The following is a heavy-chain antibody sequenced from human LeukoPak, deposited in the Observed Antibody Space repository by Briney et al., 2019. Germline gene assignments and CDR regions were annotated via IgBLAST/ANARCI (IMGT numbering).Heavy chain of an antibody. CDR2: MNHSGST. Sequence: SETLSLTCAVYGGSFSGDYWSWIRQPPGKGLEWMWEMNHSGSTNYNPSLKSRGTITVATSKNQFPLKLRSVPAADTAVYYCARGGRGIYPSGSKTWLDPGGQGTLLTVSS. D-gene: IGHD3-10*01. J-gene: IGHJ5*02. CDR3: ARGGRGIYPSGSKTWLDP. V-gene: IGHV4-34*01. CDR1: GGSFSGDY.